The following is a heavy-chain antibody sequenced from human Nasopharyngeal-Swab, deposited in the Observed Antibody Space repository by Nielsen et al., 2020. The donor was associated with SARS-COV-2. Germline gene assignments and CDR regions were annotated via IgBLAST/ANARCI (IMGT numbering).Heavy chain of an antibody. CDR1: GYTFTSYS. V-gene: IGHV7-4-1*02. Sequence: SVKVSCKASGYTFTSYSMNWVRQAPGQGLEWMGWINTNTGNPTYAQGFTGRFVFSLDTSVSTAYLQISSLKAEDTAVYYCAREAAAGIVYGMDVWGQGTTVTVSS. J-gene: IGHJ6*02. D-gene: IGHD6-13*01. CDR3: AREAAAGIVYGMDV. CDR2: INTNTGNP.